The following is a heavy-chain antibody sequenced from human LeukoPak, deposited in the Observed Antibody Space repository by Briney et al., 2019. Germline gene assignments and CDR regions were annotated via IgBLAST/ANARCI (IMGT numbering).Heavy chain of an antibody. J-gene: IGHJ5*02. V-gene: IGHV3-48*02. CDR1: GFTFSSYS. CDR2: ISSSSSTI. D-gene: IGHD2-2*02. Sequence: PGGSLRLSCAASGFTFSSYSMNWVRQAPGKGLEWVSYISSSSSTIYYADSVKGRFTISRDNAKNSLYLQMNSLRDEDTAVYYCARGRGYCSSTSCYRWFDPWGQGTLVTVSS. CDR3: ARGRGYCSSTSCYRWFDP.